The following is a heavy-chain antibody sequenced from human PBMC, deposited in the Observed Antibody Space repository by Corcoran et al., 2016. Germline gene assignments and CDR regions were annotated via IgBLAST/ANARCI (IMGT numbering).Heavy chain of an antibody. CDR1: GGSINSSSYY. J-gene: IGHJ6*02. Sequence: QLQLQESGPGLVKSSETLSLTCTVSGGSINSSSYYWGWIRQPPGKGLEWIGSIYYSGSTYYNPSLKSRVTISVDTSKNQFSLKLSSVTAADTAVYYCARDSTTSNYYYGMDVWGQGTTVTVSS. V-gene: IGHV4-39*07. CDR3: ARDSTTSNYYYGMDV. CDR2: IYYSGST. D-gene: IGHD5-12*01.